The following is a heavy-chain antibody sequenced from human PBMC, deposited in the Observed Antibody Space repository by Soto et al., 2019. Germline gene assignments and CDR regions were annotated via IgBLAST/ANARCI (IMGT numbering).Heavy chain of an antibody. J-gene: IGHJ4*02. CDR2: IDNSGST. D-gene: IGHD3-3*01. V-gene: IGHV4-4*07. CDR1: GGSISNYF. Sequence: ASETLSLTCTVSGGSISNYFCNWIRQPAGEGLEWIGRIDNSGSTNYNPSLKSRITMSADTSRNQFSLKLNSVTAADTAVYYCARGGQDFWSGPFDYWGQGALVTVSS. CDR3: ARGGQDFWSGPFDY.